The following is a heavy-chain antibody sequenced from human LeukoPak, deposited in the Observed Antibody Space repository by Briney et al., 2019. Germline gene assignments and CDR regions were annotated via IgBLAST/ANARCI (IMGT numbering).Heavy chain of an antibody. V-gene: IGHV4-34*01. J-gene: IGHJ3*02. CDR2: FNHSGGT. CDR3: TRDDDRPGYGDDAFDI. Sequence: PSGTLSLTCGVYSGSFSGHYWTWFRQPPGKGLEWIGEFNHSGGTKYNPSLKSRVTISVDTSKNHVSLNLSSVTAADTAVYYCTRDDDRPGYGDDAFDIWGQGTRVTVSS. CDR1: SGSFSGHY. D-gene: IGHD3-22*01.